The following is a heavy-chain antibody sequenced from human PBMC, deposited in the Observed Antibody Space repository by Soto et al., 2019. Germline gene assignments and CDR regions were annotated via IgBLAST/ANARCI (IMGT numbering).Heavy chain of an antibody. CDR1: GYTFTSYG. Sequence: ASVKVSCKASGYTFTSYGISWVRHAPGQGLEWMGWISAYNSNTNYAQKLQGRVTMTTDTSTSTAYMELRSLRSDDTAVYYCAREHDYYGSAPTWGQGTLVTVSS. CDR3: AREHDYYGSAPT. D-gene: IGHD3-10*01. J-gene: IGHJ5*02. V-gene: IGHV1-18*01. CDR2: ISAYNSNT.